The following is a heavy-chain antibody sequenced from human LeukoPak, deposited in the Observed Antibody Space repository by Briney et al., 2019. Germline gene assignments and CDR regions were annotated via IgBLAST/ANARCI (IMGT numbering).Heavy chain of an antibody. Sequence: LGESLKISCKGSGYSFTSYWIGWVRQLPGKGLEWMGIIYPADSDTRYSPSFQGQVTISADKSISTAYLQWSSLKASDTAMYYCARLLTSGSNIRDWFDPWGQGTLVTVSS. D-gene: IGHD3-16*01. V-gene: IGHV5-51*01. CDR3: ARLLTSGSNIRDWFDP. CDR2: IYPADSDT. CDR1: GYSFTSYW. J-gene: IGHJ5*02.